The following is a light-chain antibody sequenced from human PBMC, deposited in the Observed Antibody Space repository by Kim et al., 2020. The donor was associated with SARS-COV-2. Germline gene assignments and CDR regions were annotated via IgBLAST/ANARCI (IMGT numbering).Light chain of an antibody. Sequence: APVQRTCTRGSGHSRYAIAWHQQQPEKGPRYLMKLNSDGSHSKGDGIPDRFSGSSSGAERYLTISSLQSEDEGDYYCQTWGAGIRVFGGGTQLTVL. CDR1: SGHSRYA. CDR3: QTWGAGIRV. CDR2: LNSDGSH. J-gene: IGLJ3*02. V-gene: IGLV4-69*01.